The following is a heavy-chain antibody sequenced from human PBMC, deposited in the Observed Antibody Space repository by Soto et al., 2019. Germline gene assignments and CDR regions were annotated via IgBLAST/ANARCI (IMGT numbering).Heavy chain of an antibody. D-gene: IGHD3-10*01. Sequence: EVQLLESGGGLVQPGGSLRLSCAASGFTFSSYAMSWVRQAPGKGLEWVSAISGSGGSTYYADSVKGRFTISRDNSKNTLYLQMNSLRAEDTAVYYCAKDSGFGEVIWGLGSYWGQGTLVTVSS. CDR3: AKDSGFGEVIWGLGSY. V-gene: IGHV3-23*01. J-gene: IGHJ4*02. CDR2: ISGSGGST. CDR1: GFTFSSYA.